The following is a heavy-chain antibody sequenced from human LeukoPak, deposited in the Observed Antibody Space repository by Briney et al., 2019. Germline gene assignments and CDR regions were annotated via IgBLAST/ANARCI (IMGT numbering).Heavy chain of an antibody. D-gene: IGHD3-10*01. J-gene: IGHJ4*02. CDR2: ISAYNGNT. Sequence: ASVKVSCKASGDTFSSYSITWVRQAPGQGLEWMGWISAYNGNTNYAQKLQGRVTMTTDTSTSTAYMELRSLRSDDTAVYYCARYYYGSGLDYWGQGTLVTVSS. CDR1: GDTFSSYS. CDR3: ARYYYGSGLDY. V-gene: IGHV1-18*01.